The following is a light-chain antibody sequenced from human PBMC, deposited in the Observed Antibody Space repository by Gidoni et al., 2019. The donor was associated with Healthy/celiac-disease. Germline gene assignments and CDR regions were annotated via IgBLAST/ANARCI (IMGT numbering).Light chain of an antibody. J-gene: IGKJ2*01. CDR1: QSHRHSKGYNY. CDR3: MQALQAPYT. V-gene: IGKV2-28*01. CDR2: LGS. Sequence: DIVMTQSPLSLPVTPGEPASISCRSSQSHRHSKGYNYLDWYLQKPGQSPQLLIYLGSNRASGVPDRFSGSGSGTDFTLKISIVEAEDVGVYYCMQALQAPYTFGQGTKLEIK.